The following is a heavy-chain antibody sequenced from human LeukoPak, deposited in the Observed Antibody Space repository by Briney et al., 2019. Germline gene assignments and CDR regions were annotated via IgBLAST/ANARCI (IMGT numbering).Heavy chain of an antibody. J-gene: IGHJ3*02. CDR2: IIPIFGTA. Sequence: SVKVSCKASGYTFTSYYMHWVRQAPGQGLEWMGGIIPIFGTANYAQKFQGRVTITTDESTSTAYMELSSLRSEDTAVYYCARDLEYYDSSGYYNPAFDIWGQGTMVTVSS. CDR1: GYTFTSYY. CDR3: ARDLEYYDSSGYYNPAFDI. D-gene: IGHD3-22*01. V-gene: IGHV1-69*05.